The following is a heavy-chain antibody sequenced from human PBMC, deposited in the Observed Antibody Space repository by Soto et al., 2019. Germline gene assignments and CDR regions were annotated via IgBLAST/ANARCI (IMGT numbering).Heavy chain of an antibody. CDR1: GFTFDDYA. CDR2: ISWNSGSV. V-gene: IGHV3-9*01. D-gene: IGHD3-22*01. J-gene: IGHJ4*02. Sequence: EVQLVESGGGLVQPGRSLRLSCAASGFTFDDYAMHWVRQAPGKGLEWVSGISWNSGSVGYADSVKGRFTISRDNAKNSLYLQMNSLRAEDTAFYYCAKDLTNYDSSGHYFDFWCQGTLVTVSS. CDR3: AKDLTNYDSSGHYFDF.